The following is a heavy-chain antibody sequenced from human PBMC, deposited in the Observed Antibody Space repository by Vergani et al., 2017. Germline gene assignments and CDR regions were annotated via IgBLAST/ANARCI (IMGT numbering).Heavy chain of an antibody. V-gene: IGHV4-59*01. J-gene: IGHJ5*02. CDR3: ARGIPHSSGYYYET. CDR2: IYYSGST. D-gene: IGHD3-22*01. Sequence: QVQLQESGPGLVKPSQTLSLTCTVSGGSISSYYWSWIRQPPGKGLEWIGYIYYSGSTNYNPSLKSRVTISVDTSKNQFSLKLSSVTAAATAVYYCARGIPHSSGYYYETWGQGTLVTVSS. CDR1: GGSISSYY.